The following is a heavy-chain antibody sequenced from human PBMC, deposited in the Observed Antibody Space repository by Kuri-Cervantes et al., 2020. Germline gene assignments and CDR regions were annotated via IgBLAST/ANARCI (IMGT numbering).Heavy chain of an antibody. CDR3: AKGVEYSGYDEIDY. Sequence: GGSLRLSCAASGFTFSSYDMHWVRQATGKGLEWVSAIGTAGDTYYPGSVKGRFTISRDNSKNSLYLQMNSLRAEDTALYYCAKGVEYSGYDEIDYWGQGTLVTVSS. CDR2: IGTAGDT. J-gene: IGHJ4*02. D-gene: IGHD5-12*01. V-gene: IGHV3-13*01. CDR1: GFTFSSYD.